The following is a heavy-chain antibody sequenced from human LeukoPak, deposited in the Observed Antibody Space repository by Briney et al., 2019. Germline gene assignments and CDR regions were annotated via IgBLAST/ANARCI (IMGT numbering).Heavy chain of an antibody. CDR1: GGSISSYY. CDR3: ARGHNWFDP. CDR2: IYYSGST. V-gene: IGHV4-59*01. J-gene: IGHJ5*02. Sequence: SETLSLTCTVSGGSISSYYWSWIRQPPGKGLEWIGYIYYSGSTNYNPSLKSRVPISFDTSKNQFSLKPSSVTAADTAVYYCARGHNWFDPWGQGTLVTVSS.